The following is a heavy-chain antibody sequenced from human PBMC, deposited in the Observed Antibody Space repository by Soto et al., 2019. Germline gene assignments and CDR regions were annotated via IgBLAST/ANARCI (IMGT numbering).Heavy chain of an antibody. D-gene: IGHD3-3*01. CDR3: ARGGGVGVAGSAAFDM. J-gene: IGHJ3*02. CDR1: GYPVTAYY. V-gene: IGHV1-2*02. CDR2: INPATGAP. Sequence: QLHLVQSGAVVKKPGASVTVSCSASGYPVTAYYMHWVRQAPGRGLEWMGGINPATGAPKYTQTFQGRVTMTRDTSTSTVFRELSGLTSEDTAVFYWARGGGVGVAGSAAFDMWGQGTLVTVSS.